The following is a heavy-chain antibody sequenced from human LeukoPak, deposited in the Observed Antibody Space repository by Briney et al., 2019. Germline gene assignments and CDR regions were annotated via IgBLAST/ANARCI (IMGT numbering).Heavy chain of an antibody. Sequence: SEALSLTCTASGGSISSYYWSWIRQPPGKGLEWIGYIYYSGSTNYNPSLKSRVTISVDTSKKQFSLKLSSVTAADPAVYYWARTAIVATIPYFFDYWGQGTLVTVSS. CDR1: GGSISSYY. J-gene: IGHJ4*02. V-gene: IGHV4-59*01. D-gene: IGHD5-12*01. CDR3: ARTAIVATIPYFFDY. CDR2: IYYSGST.